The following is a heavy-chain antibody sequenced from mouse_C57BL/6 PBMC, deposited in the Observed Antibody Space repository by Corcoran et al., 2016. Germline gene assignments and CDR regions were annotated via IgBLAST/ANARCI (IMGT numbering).Heavy chain of an antibody. V-gene: IGHV14-3*01. CDR1: GFNITNTY. CDR3: ARLSSYCFDY. Sequence: VQLQQSVAELLRPGASVKLSCTASGFNITNTYIHWVKQRPEQGLEWIGRIDPANGNTKYAPKFQGKATITTDTSSNTAYLQLSSLTSEDTAIYYCARLSSYCFDYWGQGTTLTVSS. J-gene: IGHJ2*01. CDR2: IDPANGNT. D-gene: IGHD1-1*01.